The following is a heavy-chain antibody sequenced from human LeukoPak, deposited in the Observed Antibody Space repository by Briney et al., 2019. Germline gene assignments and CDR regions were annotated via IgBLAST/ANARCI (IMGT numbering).Heavy chain of an antibody. CDR3: ASGYYYDSSGSP. CDR2: IKQDGSEK. D-gene: IGHD3-22*01. Sequence: GGSLRLSCAASGFTFSSYAMSWVRQAPGKGLEWVANIKQDGSEKYYVDSVKGRFTISRDNAKNSLYLQMNSLRAEDTAVYYCASGYYYDSSGSPWGQGTLVTVSS. CDR1: GFTFSSYA. V-gene: IGHV3-7*01. J-gene: IGHJ5*02.